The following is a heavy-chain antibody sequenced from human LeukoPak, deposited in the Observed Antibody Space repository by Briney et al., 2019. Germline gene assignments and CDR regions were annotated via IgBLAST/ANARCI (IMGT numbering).Heavy chain of an antibody. CDR2: VYYSGST. Sequence: PSETLSLTCTGSGDSVTSYYWSWIRQPPGKGLEWIGYVYYSGSTYYNPSLKSRVTISVDTSKKQFSLRMSPVTAADTALYYCARTGSTWLTEFDYWGQGTLVTVSS. V-gene: IGHV4-59*08. D-gene: IGHD6-13*01. J-gene: IGHJ4*02. CDR1: GDSVTSYY. CDR3: ARTGSTWLTEFDY.